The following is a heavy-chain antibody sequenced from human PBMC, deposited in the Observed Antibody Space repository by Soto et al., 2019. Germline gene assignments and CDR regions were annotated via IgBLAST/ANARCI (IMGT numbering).Heavy chain of an antibody. Sequence: SETLSLTCAVYGGSFSNYYWRWIRQPPGKGLEWIGEINHSGSTSYNPSLKSRVTISLDTSKSQLSLKLNSVTAADTAVYYCANLVVVPAAGAVDYWGQGTLVTVSS. D-gene: IGHD2-2*01. J-gene: IGHJ4*02. V-gene: IGHV4-34*01. CDR1: GGSFSNYY. CDR3: ANLVVVPAAGAVDY. CDR2: INHSGST.